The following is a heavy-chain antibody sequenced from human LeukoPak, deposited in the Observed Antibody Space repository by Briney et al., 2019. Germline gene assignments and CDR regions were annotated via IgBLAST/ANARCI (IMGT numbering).Heavy chain of an antibody. V-gene: IGHV3-23*01. CDR1: GFTFSSYA. D-gene: IGHD6-19*01. J-gene: IGHJ4*02. CDR3: AKDYSSGWHFDY. CDR2: ISGSGGST. Sequence: TGGSLRLSCAASGFTFSSYAMSWVRQATGKGLEWVSAISGSGGSTYYADSVKGRFTISRDNSKNTLYLQMDSLRAEDTDVYYCAKDYSSGWHFDYWGQGTLVTVSS.